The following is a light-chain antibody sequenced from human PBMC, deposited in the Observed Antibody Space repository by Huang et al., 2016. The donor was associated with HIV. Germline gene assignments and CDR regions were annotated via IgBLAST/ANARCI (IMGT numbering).Light chain of an antibody. CDR2: AAS. CDR1: QSISSY. V-gene: IGKV1-39*01. CDR3: QQSYSLLT. J-gene: IGKJ4*01. Sequence: DIQMTQSPSSLSASVGDRVTITCRASQSISSYLNWYQQKPGKAPMLLIYAASSLQSGVPSRFSGSGSVTDFTLTISSLQPEDFATYYCQQSYSLLTFGGGTKVEIK.